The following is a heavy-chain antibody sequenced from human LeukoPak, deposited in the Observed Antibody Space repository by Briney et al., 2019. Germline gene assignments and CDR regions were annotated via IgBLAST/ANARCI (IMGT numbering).Heavy chain of an antibody. CDR3: AKEMTQQLVRGAFDI. Sequence: PGGSLRLSCAASGFTFSTSWMTWVRQAPGKGLDWLGNINPDGSTINYVDSVKGRFTISRDNSKDTLYLQMNSLRAEDTAVYYCAKEMTQQLVRGAFDIWGQGAVVTVSS. D-gene: IGHD6-13*01. CDR2: INPDGSTI. CDR1: GFTFSTSW. J-gene: IGHJ3*02. V-gene: IGHV3-7*01.